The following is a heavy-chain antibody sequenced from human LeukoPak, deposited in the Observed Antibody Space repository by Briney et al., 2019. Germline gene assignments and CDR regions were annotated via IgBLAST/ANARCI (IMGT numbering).Heavy chain of an antibody. CDR3: AKKRVITTPDAIDWYFDL. V-gene: IGHV3-23*01. CDR1: GFTFSNYA. CDR2: LSGSGGAT. J-gene: IGHJ2*01. D-gene: IGHD3-10*01. Sequence: GGSLRLSCAASGFTFSNYAMTWVRQAPGKGLEWVSILSGSGGATYYADSVKGRFTISRDNSENTLFLQMNNLGAEDTAVYYCAKKRVITTPDAIDWYFDLWGRSTLVTVSS.